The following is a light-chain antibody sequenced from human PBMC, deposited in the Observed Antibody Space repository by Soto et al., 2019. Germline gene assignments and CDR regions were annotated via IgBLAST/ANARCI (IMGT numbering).Light chain of an antibody. Sequence: EILMAQSPATLSVSPGERATLSCRTSQSVNSNLAWYQQRRGQAPRLLIYGASTRATGIPARFSGSGSGTQFTLTISSLQSEDFAVYYCQQYNDLPPATFGQGTKVEIK. CDR2: GAS. CDR3: QQYNDLPPAT. V-gene: IGKV3-15*01. J-gene: IGKJ1*01. CDR1: QSVNSN.